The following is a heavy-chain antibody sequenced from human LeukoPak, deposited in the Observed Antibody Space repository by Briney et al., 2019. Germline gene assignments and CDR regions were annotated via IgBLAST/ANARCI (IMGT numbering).Heavy chain of an antibody. J-gene: IGHJ4*02. V-gene: IGHV1-2*02. D-gene: IGHD3-22*01. CDR2: INPNSGGT. Sequence: ASVKVSCKASGYTFTGYYMHWVRQAPGQGLEWMGWINPNSGGTNYAQKFQGRVTMTRDTSISTAYMDLSRLSSDDTAVYYCARVFHDSSGYYYSFDCWGQGTLVTVSS. CDR3: ARVFHDSSGYYYSFDC. CDR1: GYTFTGYY.